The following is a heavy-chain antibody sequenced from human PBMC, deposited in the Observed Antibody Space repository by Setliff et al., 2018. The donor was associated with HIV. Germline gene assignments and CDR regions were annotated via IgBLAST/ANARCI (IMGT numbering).Heavy chain of an antibody. V-gene: IGHV1-69*10. Sequence: SVKVSCKSSGGTFKSLAFNWFRQAPGQGLEWVGGILPVNGITNYAQRLQGRVTATADESTTTAYLELRSLISEDTAVYYCARGPLLAGLGPYYFDYWGQGTVVTVSS. CDR3: ARGPLLAGLGPYYFDY. D-gene: IGHD2-21*01. CDR2: ILPVNGIT. CDR1: GGTFKSLA. J-gene: IGHJ4*02.